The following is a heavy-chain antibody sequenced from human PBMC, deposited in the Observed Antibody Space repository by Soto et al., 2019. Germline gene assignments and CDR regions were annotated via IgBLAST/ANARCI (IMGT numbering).Heavy chain of an antibody. V-gene: IGHV4-59*01. CDR2: IYYSGST. D-gene: IGHD3-22*01. CDR3: ARERGSSGGPYYYGMDV. CDR1: GSSISSYY. J-gene: IGHJ6*02. Sequence: TLSLTCTVSGSSISSYYWRWIRQPPGKGLEWIGYIYYSGSTNYNPSLKSRVTISVDTPKNQFSLKLSSVTAADTAVYYCARERGSSGGPYYYGMDVWGQGTTVTVSS.